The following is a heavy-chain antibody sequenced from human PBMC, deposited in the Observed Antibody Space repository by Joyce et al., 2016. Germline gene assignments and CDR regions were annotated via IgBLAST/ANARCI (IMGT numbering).Heavy chain of an antibody. CDR2: IYPGDYYT. CDR1: GYTFTTYW. D-gene: IGHD3-22*01. J-gene: IGHJ4*02. Sequence: EVQLVQSGAEVKKPGESLKISCKGSGYTFTTYWIAWVRQMPGKGLEWRGIIYPGDYYTRYNPSVQGQVTISADKSTSSAYLQWRSLKASDTAMYYCARRTYYDTSGEGFDYWGQGTMVTVSS. CDR3: ARRTYYDTSGEGFDY. V-gene: IGHV5-51*01.